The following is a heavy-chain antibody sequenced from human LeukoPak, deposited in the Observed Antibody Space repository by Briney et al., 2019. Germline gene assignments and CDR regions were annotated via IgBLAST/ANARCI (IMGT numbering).Heavy chain of an antibody. CDR3: ASDRYGDYHV. J-gene: IGHJ4*02. D-gene: IGHD4-17*01. CDR1: GGSISSGGYY. CDR2: IYYSGST. Sequence: KSSETLSLTCSVSGGSISSGGYYWSWIRQHPGKGLEWIGYIYYSGSTYYNPSLKSRVTISVDTSKNQFSLKLSSVTAADTAVYYCASDRYGDYHVWGQGTLVTVSS. V-gene: IGHV4-31*03.